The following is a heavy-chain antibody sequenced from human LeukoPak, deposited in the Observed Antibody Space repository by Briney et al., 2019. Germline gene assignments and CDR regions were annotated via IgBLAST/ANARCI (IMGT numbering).Heavy chain of an antibody. CDR3: ARGPSSGLRNWFDP. J-gene: IGHJ5*02. D-gene: IGHD6-19*01. Sequence: SSETLSLTCTVSGDSISSGDYYWSWIRQPAGKGLEWIGRISSSGSTNYNPSLKSRVTISVDTSKNQFSLKLSSVTAADTAVYYCARGPSSGLRNWFDPWGQGTLVTVSS. V-gene: IGHV4-61*02. CDR2: ISSSGST. CDR1: GDSISSGDYY.